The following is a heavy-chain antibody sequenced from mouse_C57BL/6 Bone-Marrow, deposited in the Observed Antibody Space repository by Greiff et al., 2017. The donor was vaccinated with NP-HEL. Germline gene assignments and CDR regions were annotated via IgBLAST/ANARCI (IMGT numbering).Heavy chain of an antibody. D-gene: IGHD2-5*01. CDR1: GYSITSGYY. V-gene: IGHV3-6*01. Sequence: EVQLQQSGPGLVKPSQSLSLTCSVTGYSITSGYYWNWIRQFPGNKLEWMGYISYDGSNNYNPSLKNRISITRDTSKNQFFLKLNSVTTEDTATYYCARDYSKGYYAMDYWGQGTSVTVSS. CDR3: ARDYSKGYYAMDY. J-gene: IGHJ4*01. CDR2: ISYDGSN.